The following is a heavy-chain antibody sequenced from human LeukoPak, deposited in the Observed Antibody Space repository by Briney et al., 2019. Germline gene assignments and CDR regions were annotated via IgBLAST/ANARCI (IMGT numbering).Heavy chain of an antibody. CDR3: ASEYCGGDCYRSYWYFDL. V-gene: IGHV3-21*01. Sequence: GGSLRLSCAASGFTFSSYSMNWVRQAPGKGLEWVSSISSSSSYIYYADSVKGRFTISRDNAKNSLYLQMNSLRAEDTAVYYCASEYCGGDCYRSYWYFDLWGRGTLVTVSS. D-gene: IGHD2-21*02. CDR2: ISSSSSYI. CDR1: GFTFSSYS. J-gene: IGHJ2*01.